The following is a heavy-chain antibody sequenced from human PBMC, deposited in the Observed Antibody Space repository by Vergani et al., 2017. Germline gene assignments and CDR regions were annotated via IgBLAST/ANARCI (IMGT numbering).Heavy chain of an antibody. CDR2: ISNDGSKK. V-gene: IGHV3-30*18. CDR1: GFTVSSYS. J-gene: IGHJ6*03. Sequence: VQLVESGGGLVQPGGSLRLACAASGFTVSSYSMNWVRQAPGKGLQWVAVISNDGSKKYYADSVKGRFTISRDNSKNTLDLQMNSLRTQDTAVYYCAKAGSVTSGSLQYNFYMDVWGKGTTVTVS. D-gene: IGHD3-10*01. CDR3: AKAGSVTSGSLQYNFYMDV.